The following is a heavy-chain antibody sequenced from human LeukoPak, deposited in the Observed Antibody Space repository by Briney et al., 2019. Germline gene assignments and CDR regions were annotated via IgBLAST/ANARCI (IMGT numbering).Heavy chain of an antibody. V-gene: IGHV5-51*01. J-gene: IGHJ4*02. CDR1: GYSFTSYW. CDR3: ARGEGPFRFDY. Sequence: GESLKISCKGSGYSFTSYWIGWVRQMPGKGLEWMGIIYPGDSDIRYSPSFQGQVTISADKSLSTAYLQWSSLQASDTAIYYCARGEGPFRFDYWGQGTLVTVSS. D-gene: IGHD3-10*01. CDR2: IYPGDSDI.